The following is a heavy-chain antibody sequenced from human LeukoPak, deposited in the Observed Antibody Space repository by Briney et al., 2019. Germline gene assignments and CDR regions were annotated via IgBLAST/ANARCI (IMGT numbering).Heavy chain of an antibody. CDR3: AGGGSHHYYGMDV. CDR1: GGSFSGYY. Sequence: SETLSLTCAVYGGSFSGYYWSWIRQPPGKGLEWIGYIYYSGSTNYNPSLKSRVTISVDTSKNQFSLKLSSVTAADTAVYYCAGGGSHHYYGMDVWGQGTTVTVSS. CDR2: IYYSGST. V-gene: IGHV4-59*08. J-gene: IGHJ6*02. D-gene: IGHD3-16*01.